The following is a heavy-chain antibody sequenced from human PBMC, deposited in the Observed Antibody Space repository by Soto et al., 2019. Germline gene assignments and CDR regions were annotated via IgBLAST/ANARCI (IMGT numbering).Heavy chain of an antibody. J-gene: IGHJ1*01. CDR3: ARGVQH. CDR1: GGSISSGGYH. CDR2: IYYSGST. V-gene: IGHV4-31*03. Sequence: QVQLQESGPGLVKPSQTLSLTCTVSGGSISSGGYHWSWTRQHPGKGLEWIGYIYYSGSTYYNPSLKSRGTIAVDTSKNPFSLKLSSGTAADTAVYYCARGVQHWGQGTLVTVSS.